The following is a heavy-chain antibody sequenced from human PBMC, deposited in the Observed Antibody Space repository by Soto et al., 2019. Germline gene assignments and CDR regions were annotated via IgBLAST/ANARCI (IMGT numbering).Heavy chain of an antibody. V-gene: IGHV3-9*01. CDR3: AKDRSGSYPPTLEY. CDR1: GFTFDDFA. J-gene: IGHJ4*02. D-gene: IGHD1-26*01. Sequence: TGGSLRLSCAASGFTFDDFAMHWVRQAPGKGLEWVSSINWNSGDIDYADSVKGRFTISRDSANSSLFLQMSSLRDEDTALYYCAKDRSGSYPPTLEYWGQGTLVTVSS. CDR2: INWNSGDI.